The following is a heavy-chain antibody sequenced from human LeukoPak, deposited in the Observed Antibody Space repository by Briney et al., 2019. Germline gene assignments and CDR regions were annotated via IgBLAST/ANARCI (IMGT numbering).Heavy chain of an antibody. V-gene: IGHV4-59*01. CDR1: GGSISSYY. CDR3: ARHGGSYTFDF. D-gene: IGHD1-26*01. Sequence: SETLSLTCTVSGGSISSYYWSWIWQPPGKGLELIGYMYDSGSTNYNPSLKSRVTISVDTSKNQFSLRLSSVTAADTAVYYCARHGGSYTFDFWGQGVLVTVSS. J-gene: IGHJ4*02. CDR2: MYDSGST.